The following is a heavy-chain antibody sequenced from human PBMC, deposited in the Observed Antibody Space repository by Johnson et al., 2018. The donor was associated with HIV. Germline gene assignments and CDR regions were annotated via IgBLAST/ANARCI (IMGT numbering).Heavy chain of an antibody. CDR2: IAHDGSIK. Sequence: QVQLVESGGGVVHPGGSLRLSCEASGFTFSNYGMHWVRQAPGKGLEWVAFIAHDGSIKHYADSVKGRFTMSRDNSKNSLYVQMNSLRPEDTAVYYCAKDYGWLVNSPDAFDIWGQGTMVTVSS. V-gene: IGHV3-30*02. CDR3: AKDYGWLVNSPDAFDI. CDR1: GFTFSNYG. D-gene: IGHD6-19*01. J-gene: IGHJ3*02.